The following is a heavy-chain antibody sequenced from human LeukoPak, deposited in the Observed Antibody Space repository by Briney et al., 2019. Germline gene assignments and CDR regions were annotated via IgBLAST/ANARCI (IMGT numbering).Heavy chain of an antibody. D-gene: IGHD3-3*01. V-gene: IGHV4-39*01. J-gene: IGHJ4*02. Sequence: SETLSLTCTVSGGSISSSSYYWGWIRQPPGKGLEWIGSIYYSGSTYYNPSLKSRVTISVDTSKNQFSLKLSSVTAADTAVYYCARRDCGFWSGYYLYWGQGTLVTVSS. CDR1: GGSISSSSYY. CDR3: ARRDCGFWSGYYLY. CDR2: IYYSGST.